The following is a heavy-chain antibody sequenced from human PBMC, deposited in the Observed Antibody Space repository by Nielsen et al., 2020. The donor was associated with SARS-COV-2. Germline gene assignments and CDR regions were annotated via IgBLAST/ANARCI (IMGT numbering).Heavy chain of an antibody. CDR2: IRSERHGGTT. D-gene: IGHD2-8*02. V-gene: IGHV3-15*01. J-gene: IGHJ4*02. CDR1: GLAFRDAW. Sequence: GGSLRLSCATSGLAFRDAWMTWVRQTPGKGLQWVGHIRSERHGGTTDYAGAVKGRFTISRDDSTDTVYLQMNSLTTEDTGLYFCCKDVPFTGGGAIRYWGQGALVTVS. CDR3: CKDVPFTGGGAIRY.